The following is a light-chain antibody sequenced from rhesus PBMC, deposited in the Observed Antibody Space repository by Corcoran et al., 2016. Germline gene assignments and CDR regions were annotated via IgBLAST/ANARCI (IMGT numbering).Light chain of an antibody. CDR2: EVS. CDR3: ARAIAFPLA. V-gene: IGKV2-72*01. Sequence: DIVMTQTPLSLPITPGESASISCRSSQSLLHSSGHTYLHWYLQKPGRSPQRLSYEVSKRASGVPDRFSGSGSDTDFTLKISKVGAEDVGLYYCARAIAFPLAFGGRAKVKIK. CDR1: QSLLHSSGHTY. J-gene: IGKJ4*01.